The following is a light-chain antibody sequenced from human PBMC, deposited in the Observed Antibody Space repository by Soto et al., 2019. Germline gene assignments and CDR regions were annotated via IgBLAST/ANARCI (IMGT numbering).Light chain of an antibody. J-gene: IGLJ1*01. Sequence: QSALTQPASVSGSPGQSITISCTGTSSDVGRYNYVSWYQQHPGKAPKLMIYDVSDRPSGVSTRFSGSRSGNTASLTISGLQAEDEADYYCSSYTRSATRVFGTGTKLTVL. V-gene: IGLV2-14*03. CDR2: DVS. CDR3: SSYTRSATRV. CDR1: SSDVGRYNY.